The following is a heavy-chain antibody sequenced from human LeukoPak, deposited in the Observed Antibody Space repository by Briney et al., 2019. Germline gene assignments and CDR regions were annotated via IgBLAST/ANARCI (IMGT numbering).Heavy chain of an antibody. D-gene: IGHD6-19*01. CDR1: GGSISSYY. V-gene: IGHV4-59*08. CDR2: IYYRST. CDR3: ARHGSGWSFDY. J-gene: IGHJ4*02. Sequence: SETLSLTCTVSGGSISSYYWSWIRQPPGKGLEWIGYIYYRSTNYNPSLKSRVSISVDTSKNQFSLNLSSLTAADTAVFYCARHGSGWSFDYWGQGTLITVSS.